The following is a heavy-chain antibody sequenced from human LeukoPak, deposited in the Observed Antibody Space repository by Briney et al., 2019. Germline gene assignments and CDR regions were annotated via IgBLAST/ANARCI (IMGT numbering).Heavy chain of an antibody. Sequence: GSVKVSCKASGYTFTIFHIHWVRQAPGQGLEWTGMINPSDGSTNYAQKFQGRVTMTSDMSTSTVAMDLSSLRSDDTAVYYCARESTFRLLRNVSDIWGQGTMVTVSS. CDR2: INPSDGST. CDR3: ARESTFRLLRNVSDI. V-gene: IGHV1-46*01. J-gene: IGHJ3*02. D-gene: IGHD5-12*01. CDR1: GYTFTIFH.